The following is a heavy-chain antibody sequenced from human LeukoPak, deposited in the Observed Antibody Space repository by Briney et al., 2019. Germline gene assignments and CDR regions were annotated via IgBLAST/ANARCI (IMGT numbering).Heavy chain of an antibody. CDR2: INPNSGGT. D-gene: IGHD3-22*01. J-gene: IGHJ4*02. CDR1: RYTFTGYY. CDR3: ARDRGLIDYYGSSCYYLL. V-gene: IGHV1-2*02. Sequence: GASVKVSYKAFRYTFTGYYMHWGRQAPGQGLEWMGWINPNSGGTNYAQKFQGRVTMTRDTSISTAYMELSRLRSDDTAVYYCARDRGLIDYYGSSCYYLLWGQGTLVTVSS.